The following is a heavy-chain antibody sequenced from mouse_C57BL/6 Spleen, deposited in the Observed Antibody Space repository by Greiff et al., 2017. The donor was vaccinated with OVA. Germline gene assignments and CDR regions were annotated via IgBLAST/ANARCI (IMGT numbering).Heavy chain of an antibody. Sequence: ESGPGLVKPSQSLSLTCSVTGYSITSGYYWNWIRQFPGNKLEWMGYISYDGSNNYNPSLKNRISITRDTSKNQFFLKLNSVTTEDTATYYCARESGYGSRGFAYWGQGTLVTVSA. J-gene: IGHJ3*01. D-gene: IGHD1-1*01. CDR1: GYSITSGYY. CDR3: ARESGYGSRGFAY. CDR2: ISYDGSN. V-gene: IGHV3-6*01.